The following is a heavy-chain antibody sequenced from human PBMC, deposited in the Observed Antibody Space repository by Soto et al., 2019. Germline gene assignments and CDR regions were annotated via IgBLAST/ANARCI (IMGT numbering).Heavy chain of an antibody. CDR2: INPNSGGT. CDR3: ARSLLDEYSSSWRSAYYGMDV. V-gene: IGHV1-2*02. Sequence: ASVKVSCKAAGFTFSAYYIYLVRQAPGQGLEWIGWINPNSGGTNNAQKFQGRVTMTRDTSTSTVYMELSALISDDTAVYFCARSLLDEYSSSWRSAYYGMDVWGQGTTVTVSS. J-gene: IGHJ6*02. CDR1: GFTFSAYY. D-gene: IGHD2-2*01.